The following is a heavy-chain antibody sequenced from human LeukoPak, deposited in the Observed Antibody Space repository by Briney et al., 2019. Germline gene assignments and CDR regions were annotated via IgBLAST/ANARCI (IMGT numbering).Heavy chain of an antibody. J-gene: IGHJ6*02. CDR3: ARGGFSYGRQYDYYFYGMDV. CDR1: GFTFSSYE. CDR2: ISSSGSTI. Sequence: GGSLRLSCAASGFTFSSYEINWVRQPPGKGLEWVSYISSSGSTIYYADSVKGRFTISRDNGKNSMYLQMNSLRAEDTAVYYCARGGFSYGRQYDYYFYGMDVWGQGTTVTVSS. V-gene: IGHV3-48*03. D-gene: IGHD5-18*01.